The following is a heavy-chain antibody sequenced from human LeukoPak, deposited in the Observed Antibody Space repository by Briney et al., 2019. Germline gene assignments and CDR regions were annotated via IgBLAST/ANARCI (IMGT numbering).Heavy chain of an antibody. CDR1: GFTFSSHS. D-gene: IGHD5-24*01. CDR3: ARWRGLQSEFDC. V-gene: IGHV3-7*01. J-gene: IGHJ4*02. CDR2: IGLDGAQK. Sequence: PGGSLRLSCAASGFTFSSHSMGWVRQAPGKGLECVATIGLDGAQKDFVDSVKGRFTLSRDNAKNSLFLEMNRLRVEVTAVYYCARWRGLQSEFDCWGQGTLVTVSS.